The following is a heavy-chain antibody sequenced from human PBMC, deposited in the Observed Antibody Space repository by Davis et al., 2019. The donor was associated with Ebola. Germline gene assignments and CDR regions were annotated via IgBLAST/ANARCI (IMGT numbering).Heavy chain of an antibody. CDR1: GYTFTAYY. Sequence: AASVKVSCKASGYTFTAYYLQWVRQAPGQGLEWMGRINPNSGATNFAQKFQGRVTMTWDTSTSTAYMELRRLRSDDTAVYYCASSMIVVPPHYWGQGTLVTVSS. D-gene: IGHD3-22*01. V-gene: IGHV1-2*06. CDR2: INPNSGAT. J-gene: IGHJ4*02. CDR3: ASSMIVVPPHY.